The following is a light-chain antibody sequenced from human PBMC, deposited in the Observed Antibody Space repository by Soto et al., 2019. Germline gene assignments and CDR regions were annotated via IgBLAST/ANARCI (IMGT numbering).Light chain of an antibody. CDR3: NSYTSSSTVV. V-gene: IGLV2-14*03. Sequence: QSALTQPASVSGSPGQSITISCTGTSSDVGAYNSVSWYQHHPGTAPKLMIYDVSNRPSGVSNRFSGSKSGNTASLTISGLQAEEEDDYYCNSYTSSSTVVFGGGTKLTVL. CDR2: DVS. CDR1: SSDVGAYNS. J-gene: IGLJ2*01.